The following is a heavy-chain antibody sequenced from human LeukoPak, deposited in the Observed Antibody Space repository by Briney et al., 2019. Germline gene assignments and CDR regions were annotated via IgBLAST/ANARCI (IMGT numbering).Heavy chain of an antibody. V-gene: IGHV4-59*01. D-gene: IGHD3-10*01. CDR3: ARTRITMVRGVIITGTRDAFDI. J-gene: IGHJ3*02. CDR2: IYYSGST. Sequence: PSETLSLTCTVSGGSISSYYWSWIRQPPGKGLEWIGYIYYSGSTNYNPSLKSRVTISVDTSKNQFSLKLSSVTAADTAVYYCARTRITMVRGVIITGTRDAFDIWGQGTMVTVSS. CDR1: GGSISSYY.